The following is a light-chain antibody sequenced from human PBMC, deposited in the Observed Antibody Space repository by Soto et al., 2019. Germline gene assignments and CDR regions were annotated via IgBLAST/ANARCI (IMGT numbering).Light chain of an antibody. J-gene: IGLJ2*01. Sequence: QAVVTQPPSASGTPGQRVTISCSGSSSNIGSNYVYWYQQLPGTAPKLLIYRNNQRPSGVPDRFSGSKSGTSASLAISGLRSEDEADYYCAAWDDSLSAVVFGGGTKPPS. CDR2: RNN. CDR3: AAWDDSLSAVV. V-gene: IGLV1-47*01. CDR1: SSNIGSNY.